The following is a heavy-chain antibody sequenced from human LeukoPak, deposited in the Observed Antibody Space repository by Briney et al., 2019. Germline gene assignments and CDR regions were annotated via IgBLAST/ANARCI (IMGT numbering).Heavy chain of an antibody. Sequence: ASVKVSCKASGYIFTGYYVHWVPQAPGQGLECMGRINPITGSTNHVQKFQGRVTMTTNTAISEAYMELTGLRSDDTAVYYCARGPSGYANGSDYWGQGPVVTVSS. CDR3: ARGPSGYANGSDY. CDR1: GYIFTGYY. J-gene: IGHJ4*02. D-gene: IGHD5-12*01. CDR2: INPITGST. V-gene: IGHV1-2*06.